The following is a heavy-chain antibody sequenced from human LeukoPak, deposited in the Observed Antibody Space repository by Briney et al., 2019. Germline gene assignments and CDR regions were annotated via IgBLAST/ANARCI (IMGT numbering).Heavy chain of an antibody. J-gene: IGHJ3*02. Sequence: ASVKVSCKASGGTFSSYAISWVRQAPGQGLEWMGGIIPIFGTANYAQKFQGRVTITTDESTSTAYMELSSLRSDDTAVYYCARDRVTMVRGDVVPFDIWGQGTMVTVSS. CDR1: GGTFSSYA. CDR3: ARDRVTMVRGDVVPFDI. CDR2: IIPIFGTA. D-gene: IGHD3-10*01. V-gene: IGHV1-69*05.